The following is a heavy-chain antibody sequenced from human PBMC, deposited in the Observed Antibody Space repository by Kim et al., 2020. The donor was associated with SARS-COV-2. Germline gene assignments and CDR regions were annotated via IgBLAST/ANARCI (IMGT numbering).Heavy chain of an antibody. J-gene: IGHJ5*02. D-gene: IGHD3-22*01. CDR3: AIDFTSYSSSGYDISLFDP. Sequence: SETLSLTCTVSGGSLSSYSWSWIRQPPGKGLEWIGYIYYSGRTNYNPSLTSRVTISVDTSKNRFSLKLSSVTAAATAVYYCAIDFTSYSSSGYDISLFDP. CDR2: IYYSGRT. V-gene: IGHV4-59*13. CDR1: GGSLSSYS.